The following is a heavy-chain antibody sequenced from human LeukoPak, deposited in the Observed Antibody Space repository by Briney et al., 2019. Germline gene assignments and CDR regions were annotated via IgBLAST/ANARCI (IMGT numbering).Heavy chain of an antibody. D-gene: IGHD5-18*01. J-gene: IGHJ4*02. Sequence: GGSLRLSCAASGFTFSSYAMSWVRQAPGKGLEWVSAISGSGGSTYYADSVKGRFAISRDNSKNTLYLQMNSLRAEDTAVYYCAKGSAGVASYSYDYWGQGTLVTVSS. CDR1: GFTFSSYA. CDR2: ISGSGGST. CDR3: AKGSAGVASYSYDY. V-gene: IGHV3-23*01.